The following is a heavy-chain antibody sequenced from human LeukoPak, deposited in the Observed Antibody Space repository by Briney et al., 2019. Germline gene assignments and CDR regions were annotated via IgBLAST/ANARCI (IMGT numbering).Heavy chain of an antibody. V-gene: IGHV1-18*01. CDR1: GYTFTSHG. CDR2: ISGYTGQT. D-gene: IGHD3-9*01. Sequence: GASVKVSCKASGYTFTSHGISWVRQAPGQGLEWMGWISGYTGQTEYSEKFQGRVTMTTDTSTTTACMELRSLTFDDTAVYYCARDIAISQFDYWGQGTLVTVSS. CDR3: ARDIAISQFDY. J-gene: IGHJ4*02.